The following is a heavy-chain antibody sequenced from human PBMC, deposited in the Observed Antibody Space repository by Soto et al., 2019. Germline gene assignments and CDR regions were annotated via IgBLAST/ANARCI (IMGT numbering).Heavy chain of an antibody. Sequence: GVSLRLSCAASGFTFSSYAMHWVRQAPGKGLEWVAVISYDGSNKYYADSVKGRFTISRDNSKNTLYLQMNSLRAEDTAVYYCARVVTMIVRDDYWGQGTLDTVSS. D-gene: IGHD3-22*01. CDR1: GFTFSSYA. J-gene: IGHJ4*02. CDR2: ISYDGSNK. CDR3: ARVVTMIVRDDY. V-gene: IGHV3-30-3*01.